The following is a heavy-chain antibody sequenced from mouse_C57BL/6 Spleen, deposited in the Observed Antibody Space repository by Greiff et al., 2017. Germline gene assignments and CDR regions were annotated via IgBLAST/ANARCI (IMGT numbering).Heavy chain of an antibody. Sequence: EVMLVESGGGLVKPGGSLKLSCAASGFTFSSYAMSWVRQTPEKRLEWVATISDGGSYTYYPDNVKGRFTISRDNAKNNLYLQMSHLKSEDTAMYYCARDGDYDYAWFAYWGQGTLVTVSA. V-gene: IGHV5-4*01. CDR2: ISDGGSYT. CDR1: GFTFSSYA. D-gene: IGHD2-4*01. J-gene: IGHJ3*01. CDR3: ARDGDYDYAWFAY.